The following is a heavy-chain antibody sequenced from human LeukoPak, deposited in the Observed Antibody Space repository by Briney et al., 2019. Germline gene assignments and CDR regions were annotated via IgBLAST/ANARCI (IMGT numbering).Heavy chain of an antibody. CDR1: GFTFSSYW. CDR2: INSDGSST. CDR3: ARDYSSSSSYYYYYMDV. J-gene: IGHJ6*03. D-gene: IGHD6-6*01. Sequence: PGGSLRLSCAASGFTFSSYWMHWVRQAPGKGLVWVSRINSDGSSTSYADSVKGRFTISRDNAKNTLDLQMNSLRAEDTAVYYCARDYSSSSSYYYYYMDVWGKGTTVTVSS. V-gene: IGHV3-74*01.